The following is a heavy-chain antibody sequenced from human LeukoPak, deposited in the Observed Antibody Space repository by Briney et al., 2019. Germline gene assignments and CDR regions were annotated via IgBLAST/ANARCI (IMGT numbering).Heavy chain of an antibody. Sequence: GGSLRLSCAASGFSLSGYWMTWVRQAPGKGLEWVANINRDGSQKNHVDSVKGRFTISRDNAKNSLYLQMNSLRAEDTAVYYCARDPYGDSGDYWGQGTLVTVSS. CDR1: GFSLSGYW. CDR2: INRDGSQK. CDR3: ARDPYGDSGDY. D-gene: IGHD4-17*01. J-gene: IGHJ4*02. V-gene: IGHV3-7*03.